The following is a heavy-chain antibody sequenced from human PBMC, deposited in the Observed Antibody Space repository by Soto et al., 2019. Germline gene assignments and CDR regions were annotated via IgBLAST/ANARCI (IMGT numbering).Heavy chain of an antibody. V-gene: IGHV4-4*07. CDR1: GASISGFY. CDR3: VRDGTKTLRNWFDP. CDR2: IYATGTT. Sequence: SETLSLTCTVSGASISGFYWSWIRKSAGKGLEWIGRIYATGTTDYNPSLKSRFMMSVDTSKKQFSLKLRSVTAADTAVYYCVRDGTKTLRNWFDPWGQGISVTVSS. J-gene: IGHJ5*02. D-gene: IGHD1-1*01.